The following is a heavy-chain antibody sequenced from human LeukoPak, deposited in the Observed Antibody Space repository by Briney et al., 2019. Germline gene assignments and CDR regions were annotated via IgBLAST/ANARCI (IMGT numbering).Heavy chain of an antibody. V-gene: IGHV3-23*01. J-gene: IGHJ5*02. Sequence: GGSLRLSCAASGFTFSSYAMSWVRQAPGKGREWGAVISGSGGTTYYADSVKGLFTISRDNSKNTLYLQMNSLRAEDTAVYYCAKDPALSGYYSPWGQGTLVTVSS. CDR2: ISGSGGTT. CDR1: GFTFSSYA. CDR3: AKDPALSGYYSP. D-gene: IGHD3-3*01.